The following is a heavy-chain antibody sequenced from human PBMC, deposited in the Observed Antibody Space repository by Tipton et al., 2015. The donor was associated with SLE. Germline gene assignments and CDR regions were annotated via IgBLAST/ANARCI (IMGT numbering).Heavy chain of an antibody. CDR2: IYYSGST. J-gene: IGHJ1*01. V-gene: IGHV4-61*08. CDR3: AGALSIGAADPDHLLR. D-gene: IGHD6-13*01. CDR1: GGSISSGGYY. Sequence: TLSLTCTVSGGSISSGGYYWSWIRQPPGKGLEWIGYIYYSGSTNYNPSLKSRVTISVDKSKNQFSLKLSSVTAADTAVDYRAGALSIGAADPDHLLRWGQ.